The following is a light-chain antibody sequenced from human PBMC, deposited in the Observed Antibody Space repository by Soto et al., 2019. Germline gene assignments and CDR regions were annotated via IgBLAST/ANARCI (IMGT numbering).Light chain of an antibody. V-gene: IGKV1-6*01. CDR3: LQDYNYPWT. J-gene: IGKJ1*01. CDR1: QNIRSD. Sequence: AIQMTQSPSSLSAHVGDRVTITCRASQNIRSDLGWYQQRPGRVPKLLIYAASSLEIGVPRRFSGNGSGTDFALTISSLQPEDFATYYCLQDYNYPWTFGQGTKLEIK. CDR2: AAS.